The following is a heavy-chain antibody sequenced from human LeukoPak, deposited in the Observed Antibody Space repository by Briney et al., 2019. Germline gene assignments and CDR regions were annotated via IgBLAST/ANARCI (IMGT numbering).Heavy chain of an antibody. CDR3: ISHGIDY. CDR2: IFYTGST. CDR1: GGSISSSSHY. Sequence: PSETLSLTCTVSGGSISSSSHYWGWIRQPPGKGLEWIGSIFYTGSTYYNPSLKSRVTISVDTSKNQFSLKLSSVTAADTAVYYCISHGIDYWGQGTLVAVSS. J-gene: IGHJ4*02. V-gene: IGHV4-39*01.